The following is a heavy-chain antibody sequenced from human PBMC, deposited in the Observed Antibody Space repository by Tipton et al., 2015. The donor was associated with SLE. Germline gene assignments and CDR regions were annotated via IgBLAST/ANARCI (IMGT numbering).Heavy chain of an antibody. CDR2: ISQSGAT. CDR1: SGSITSNY. J-gene: IGHJ3*02. CDR3: ARRVSNGRFDVFDT. D-gene: IGHD2-8*01. V-gene: IGHV4-59*01. Sequence: TLSLTCAISSGSITSNYWAWIRQPPGKGLNWVGYISQSGATNYHPSLKSRISISVDNSKSQFSLKMRSVTAADTAVYCCARRVSNGRFDVFDTWGRGTTVTVS.